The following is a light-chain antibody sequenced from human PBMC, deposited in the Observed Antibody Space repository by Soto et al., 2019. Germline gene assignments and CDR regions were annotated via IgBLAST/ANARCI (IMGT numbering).Light chain of an antibody. CDR2: GAS. Sequence: TLSVSPGERATLSCRASQSVSSNLAWYQQKPGQAPRLLIYGASTRATGIPARFSGSGSGTEFTLTISSLQSEDFAVYYCQQSNNWPRTFGQGTKVDIK. J-gene: IGKJ1*01. CDR3: QQSNNWPRT. CDR1: QSVSSN. V-gene: IGKV3D-15*01.